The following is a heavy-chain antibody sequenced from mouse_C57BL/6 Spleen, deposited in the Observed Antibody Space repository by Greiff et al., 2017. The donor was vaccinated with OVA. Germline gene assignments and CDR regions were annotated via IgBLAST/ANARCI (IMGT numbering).Heavy chain of an antibody. J-gene: IGHJ3*01. V-gene: IGHV5-4*03. D-gene: IGHD2-3*01. Sequence: DVKLVESGGGLVKPGGSLKLSCAASGFTFSSYAMSWVRQTPEKRLEWVATISDGGSYTYYPDNVKGRFTISRDNDKNNLYLQMSHLKSEDTAMYDCARDQGGYYPFDWGQGTLVTVST. CDR3: ARDQGGYYPFD. CDR1: GFTFSSYA. CDR2: ISDGGSYT.